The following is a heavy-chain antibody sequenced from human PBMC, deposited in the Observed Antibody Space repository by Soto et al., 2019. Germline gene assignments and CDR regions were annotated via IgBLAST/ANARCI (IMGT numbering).Heavy chain of an antibody. CDR3: ARLLWGITRTTGRRVGWSDP. CDR2: LSYTGSP. Sequence: LSLTCSVSGGSIRSSGFYWGWVRQPPGKGLEWIGSLSYTGSPSYNPSLKNRVTISGDMSKNQLSLKLDAVSAADTASYYWARLLWGITRTTGRRVGWSDPWGQGALVTVSS. J-gene: IGHJ5*02. D-gene: IGHD1-20*01. CDR1: GGSIRSSGFY. V-gene: IGHV4-39*01.